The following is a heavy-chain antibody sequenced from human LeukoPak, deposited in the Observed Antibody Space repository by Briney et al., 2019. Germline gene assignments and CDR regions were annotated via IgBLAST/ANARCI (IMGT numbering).Heavy chain of an antibody. CDR2: IKPDGSEE. J-gene: IGHJ3*02. CDR3: ARDVGGGAFDI. V-gene: IGHV3-7*01. D-gene: IGHD3-10*01. CDR1: GFTFNIFW. Sequence: GGSLRLSCAASGFTFNIFWMSWVRQAAGKGLEWVANIKPDGSEEFYVDSVKGRFTMSRDNGKNSLYLQMNSLRAEDTAVDYCARDVGGGAFDIWGQGTMVTVSA.